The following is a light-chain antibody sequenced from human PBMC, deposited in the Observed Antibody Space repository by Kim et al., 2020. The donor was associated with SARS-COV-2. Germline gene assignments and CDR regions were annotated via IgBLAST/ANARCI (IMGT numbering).Light chain of an antibody. CDR1: NMADKS. V-gene: IGLV3-21*04. J-gene: IGLJ2*01. Sequence: PGKRARISCGGDNMADKSGNWYQQKPGQAPVLVMYFDDDRPSGIPERFSGSNSGNTATLTISRVEAADEADYYCQVLDTVGDHRVVFGGGTQLTVL. CDR2: FDD. CDR3: QVLDTVGDHRVV.